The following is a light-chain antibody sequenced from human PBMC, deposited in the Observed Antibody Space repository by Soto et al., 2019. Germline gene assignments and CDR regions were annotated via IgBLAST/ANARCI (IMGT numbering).Light chain of an antibody. Sequence: DIQMTQSPSTLSASVGDRVTITCRASQSISSWLAWYQQKPGKAPKFLIYDASSLESGVPSRFSGSGSGTEFTLTISSLQPDYFATYYCQQYHSYPLTFRRGTNVNIK. CDR1: QSISSW. J-gene: IGKJ3*01. V-gene: IGKV1-5*01. CDR3: QQYHSYPLT. CDR2: DAS.